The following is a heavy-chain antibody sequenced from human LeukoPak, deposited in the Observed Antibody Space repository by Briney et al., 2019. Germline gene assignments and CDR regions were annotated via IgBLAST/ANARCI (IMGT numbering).Heavy chain of an antibody. D-gene: IGHD6-13*01. CDR3: ARDGLSSSWTPGSYYYYYMDV. CDR1: GFTFSTYG. CDR2: IQYDGSNQ. V-gene: IGHV3-30*02. J-gene: IGHJ6*03. Sequence: PGGSLRLSCAASGFTFSTYGMHWVRQAPGKGLEWVAYIQYDGSNQQYADSVKGRFIISRDRSKNIPYLQMNSLRAEDTAVYYCARDGLSSSWTPGSYYYYYMDVWGKGTTVTVSS.